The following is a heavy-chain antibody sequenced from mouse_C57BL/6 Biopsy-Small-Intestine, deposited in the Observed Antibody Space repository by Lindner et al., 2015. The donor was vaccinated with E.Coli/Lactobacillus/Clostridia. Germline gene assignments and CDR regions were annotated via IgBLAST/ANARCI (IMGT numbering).Heavy chain of an antibody. Sequence: VQLQESGPELVKPGASVKISCKASGYAFSSSWMNWVKQRPGKGLEWIGRIYPGDGDTNYNGKFKGKATLTAGKSSSTAYMQLSSLTSEDSAVYFCAPIYYGNYVDYWGQGTTLTVSS. J-gene: IGHJ2*01. V-gene: IGHV1-82*01. CDR2: IYPGDGDT. D-gene: IGHD2-1*01. CDR3: APIYYGNYVDY. CDR1: GYAFSSSW.